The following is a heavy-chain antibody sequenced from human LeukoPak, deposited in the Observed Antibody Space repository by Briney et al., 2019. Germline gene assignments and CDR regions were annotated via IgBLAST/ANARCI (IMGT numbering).Heavy chain of an antibody. D-gene: IGHD3-3*01. J-gene: IGHJ3*02. CDR3: ARVTSWRDAFDI. CDR1: GGSISSYY. V-gene: IGHV4-59*01. CDR2: VYYSGST. Sequence: KPSETLSLTCTVSGGSISSYYWSWIRQPPGKGLEWIGYVYYSGSTNYNPSLKSRVTISVDSSKNQISLKLSSVTAADTAVYYCARVTSWRDAFDIWGQGTMVTVSS.